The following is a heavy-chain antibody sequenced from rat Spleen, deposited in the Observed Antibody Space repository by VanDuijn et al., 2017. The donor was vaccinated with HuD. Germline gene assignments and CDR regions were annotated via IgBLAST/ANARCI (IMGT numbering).Heavy chain of an antibody. CDR2: ISYDGSST. CDR3: ARQGDSGDPYYVMDA. D-gene: IGHD1-1*01. V-gene: IGHV5-7*01. J-gene: IGHJ4*01. Sequence: EVQLVESGGGLVQPGRSLKLSCAASGFTFSDYNMAWVRQAPKKGLEWVATISYDGSSTYYRDSVKGRFTISRDNAKSTLYLQMDSLRSEDTATYYCARQGDSGDPYYVMDAWGQGASVTVSS. CDR1: GFTFSDYN.